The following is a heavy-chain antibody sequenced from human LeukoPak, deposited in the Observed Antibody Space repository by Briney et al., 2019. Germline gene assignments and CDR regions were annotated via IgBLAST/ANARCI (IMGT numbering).Heavy chain of an antibody. D-gene: IGHD3-10*01. Sequence: GASVKVSCKASGFTFSGYYMHWVRQAPGQGLEWMAWISPNSGGTNYVQKFQGRVTVTRDTSISTDYMEISGLTSDDTALYHCAREPSGSGGYDYWGQGTLVTVSS. J-gene: IGHJ4*02. CDR3: AREPSGSGGYDY. CDR1: GFTFSGYY. CDR2: ISPNSGGT. V-gene: IGHV1-2*02.